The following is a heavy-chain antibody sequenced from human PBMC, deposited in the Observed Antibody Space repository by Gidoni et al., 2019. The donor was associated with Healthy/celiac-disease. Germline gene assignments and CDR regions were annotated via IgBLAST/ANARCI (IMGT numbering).Heavy chain of an antibody. J-gene: IGHJ4*02. D-gene: IGHD3-10*01. CDR2: IYYRGRT. CDR1: GGSISSSSYY. Sequence: QLQLQESGPGLVKPSETLSLTCTVSGGSISSSSYYWGWIRQPPGKGLEWIGSIYYRGRTYYTPSLKSRVTISVDTSKNQFSLKLSSVTAADTAVYYCAVDLGSGYRSMVQGVLFDYWGQGTLVTVSS. CDR3: AVDLGSGYRSMVQGVLFDY. V-gene: IGHV4-39*01.